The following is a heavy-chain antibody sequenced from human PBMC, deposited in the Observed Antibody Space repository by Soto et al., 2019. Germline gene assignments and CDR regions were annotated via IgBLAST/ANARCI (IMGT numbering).Heavy chain of an antibody. D-gene: IGHD2-15*01. CDR3: ARHSLGYCSGGSCPYYFDY. CDR1: GGSISNYY. J-gene: IGHJ4*02. V-gene: IGHV4-59*08. CDR2: IYYSGNT. Sequence: QVQLQESGPGLVKPSETLSLTCTVSGGSISNYYWSWIRQPPGKGVEWIAYIYYSGNTNYNPSLKSRVTMSVDTSTNQFSLNLSSVTAADTAVYYCARHSLGYCSGGSCPYYFDYWGQGTLVTVSS.